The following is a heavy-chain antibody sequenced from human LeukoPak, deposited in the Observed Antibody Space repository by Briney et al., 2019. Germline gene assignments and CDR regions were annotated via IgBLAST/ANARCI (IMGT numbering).Heavy chain of an antibody. CDR1: GFTFSSSV. Sequence: GGSLRLSCAASGFTFSSSVMHWVRQAPGKGLEWVALIWNDGTNKYYADSVKGRFTISRDNSKNTLYLQMNSLRAEDTAVYYCARDHHTITDYYYGMDVWGKGTTVTVSS. CDR3: ARDHHTITDYYYGMDV. CDR2: IWNDGTNK. V-gene: IGHV3-33*01. J-gene: IGHJ6*04. D-gene: IGHD1-14*01.